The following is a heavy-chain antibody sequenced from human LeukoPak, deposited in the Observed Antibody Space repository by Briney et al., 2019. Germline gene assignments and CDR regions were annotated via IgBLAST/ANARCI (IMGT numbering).Heavy chain of an antibody. CDR1: GYGFSNYW. CDR2: IYPGDSDT. CDR3: ARQIYTSTSFYFDY. J-gene: IGHJ4*02. V-gene: IGHV5-51*01. Sequence: GESLKISCTGSGYGFSNYWIGWVRQMPGKGLEWMGIIYPGDSDTRYSPSFQGQVAISADKSISTAYLQWSSLKASDTAIYYCARQIYTSTSFYFDYWGQGTLVTVSS. D-gene: IGHD2-2*02.